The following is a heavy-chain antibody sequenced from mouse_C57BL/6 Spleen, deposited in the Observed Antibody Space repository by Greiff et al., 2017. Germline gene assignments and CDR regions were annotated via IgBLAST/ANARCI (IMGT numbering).Heavy chain of an antibody. J-gene: IGHJ2*01. D-gene: IGHD2-3*01. Sequence: QVQLKQPGAELVRPGSSVKLSCKASGYTFTSYWMHWVKQRPIQGLEWIGNIDPSDSETHYNQKFKDKATLTVDKSSSTAYMQLSSLTSEDSAVYYCARSEYDGYPFDYWGQGTTLTVSS. CDR1: GYTFTSYW. CDR3: ARSEYDGYPFDY. V-gene: IGHV1-52*01. CDR2: IDPSDSET.